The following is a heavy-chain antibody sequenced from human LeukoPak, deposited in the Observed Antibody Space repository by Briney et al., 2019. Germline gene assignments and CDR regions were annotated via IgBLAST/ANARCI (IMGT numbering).Heavy chain of an antibody. CDR2: ILYDGSNK. CDR1: GFTFSSYG. CDR3: ARVVAGSVYNYGMDV. V-gene: IGHV3-30*05. D-gene: IGHD6-19*01. Sequence: GGSLRLSCAASGFTFSSYGMYWVRQAPGKGLQWVAVILYDGSNKYYADSVKGRFIISRDNSKNTLYLQMNSLTAEDTAVYYCARVVAGSVYNYGMDVWGQGTTVTVSS. J-gene: IGHJ6*02.